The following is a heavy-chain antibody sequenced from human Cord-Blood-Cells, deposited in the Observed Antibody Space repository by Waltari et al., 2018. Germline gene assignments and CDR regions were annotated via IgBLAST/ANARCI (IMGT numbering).Heavy chain of an antibody. CDR2: IIPIFGTA. CDR3: ARDQELGTPRYFDY. CDR1: GGTFSSYA. J-gene: IGHJ4*02. Sequence: KKPGSSVKVSCKASGGTFSSYAISWVRQAPGQGLEWMGGIIPIFGTANYAQKFQSRVTITADESTSTAYMELSSLRSEDTAVYYCARDQELGTPRYFDYWGQGTLVTVSS. V-gene: IGHV1-69*01. D-gene: IGHD7-27*01.